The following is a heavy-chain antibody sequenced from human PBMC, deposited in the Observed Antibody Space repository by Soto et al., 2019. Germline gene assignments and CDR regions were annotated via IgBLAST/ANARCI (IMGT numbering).Heavy chain of an antibody. CDR2: IIPIFGTA. CDR3: ARKGYCSSTSCYQHLMDV. CDR1: GGTFSSYA. V-gene: IGHV1-69*13. Sequence: SVKVSCKASGGTFSSYAISWVRQAPGQGLEWMGGIIPIFGTANYAQKFQGRVAITADESTSTAYMELSSLRSEDTAVYYCARKGYCSSTSCYQHLMDVWGQGTTVTVSS. D-gene: IGHD2-2*01. J-gene: IGHJ6*02.